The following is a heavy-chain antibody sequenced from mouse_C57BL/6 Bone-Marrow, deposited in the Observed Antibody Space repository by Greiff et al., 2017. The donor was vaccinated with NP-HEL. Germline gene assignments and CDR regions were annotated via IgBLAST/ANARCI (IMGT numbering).Heavy chain of an antibody. CDR3: TKIYYDPPLAY. J-gene: IGHJ3*01. CDR2: IDPETGGT. D-gene: IGHD2-4*01. Sequence: QVQLQQSGAELVRPGASVTLSCKASGYTFTDYEMHWVKQTPVHGLEWIGAIDPETGGTAYNQKFKGKAILTADKSSSTAYMELRSLTSEDSAVYYCTKIYYDPPLAYWGQGTLVTVSA. V-gene: IGHV1-15*01. CDR1: GYTFTDYE.